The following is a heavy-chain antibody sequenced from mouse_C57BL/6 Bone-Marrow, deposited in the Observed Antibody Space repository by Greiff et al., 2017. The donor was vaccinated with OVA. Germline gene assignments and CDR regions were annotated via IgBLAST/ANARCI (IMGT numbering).Heavy chain of an antibody. Sequence: DVMLVESGGDLVKPGGSLKLSCAASGFTFSSYGMSWVRQTPDKRLEWVATISSGGSYTYYPDSVKGRFTISRDNAKNTLYLQMSSLKSEDTAMYYCARHFTLDYWGKGTTLTVAS. J-gene: IGHJ2*01. CDR1: GFTFSSYG. V-gene: IGHV5-6*02. CDR3: ARHFTLDY. CDR2: ISSGGSYT. D-gene: IGHD1-1*01.